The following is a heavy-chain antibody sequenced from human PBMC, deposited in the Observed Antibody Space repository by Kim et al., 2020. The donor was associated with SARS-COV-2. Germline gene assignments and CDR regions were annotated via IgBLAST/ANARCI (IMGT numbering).Heavy chain of an antibody. V-gene: IGHV3-48*02. J-gene: IGHJ4*02. CDR1: GFTFSSYN. CDR3: ARDRGLYYSDSSGYFGAGDC. D-gene: IGHD3-22*01. Sequence: GGSLRLSCTASGFTFSSYNLNWVRQAPGKGLEWVSYISSSSSTINYGDSVKGRFTISRDNAQKSLYLQMNSLRDEDTAVYYCARDRGLYYSDSSGYFGAGDCWGQGTLVTVSS. CDR2: ISSSSSTI.